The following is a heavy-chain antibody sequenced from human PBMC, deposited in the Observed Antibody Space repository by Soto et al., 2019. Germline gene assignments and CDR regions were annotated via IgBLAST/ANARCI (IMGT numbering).Heavy chain of an antibody. V-gene: IGHV3-23*01. CDR1: GFTFSSYA. CDR2: ISGSGGST. D-gene: IGHD3-3*01. CDR3: AKDRGNDFWNGIVVYGMDV. J-gene: IGHJ6*02. Sequence: EVQLLESGGGLVQPGGSLRFSCAASGFTFSSYAMNWVRQAPGKGLEWVSAISGSGGSTYYADSVKGRFTISRDNSKNTLYLQMNSLRADDTAVYYCAKDRGNDFWNGIVVYGMDVWGQGTTVTVSS.